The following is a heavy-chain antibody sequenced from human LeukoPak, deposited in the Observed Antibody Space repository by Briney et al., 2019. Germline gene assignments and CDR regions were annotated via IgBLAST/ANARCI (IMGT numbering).Heavy chain of an antibody. J-gene: IGHJ4*02. CDR3: ARAGSGWSFDY. Sequence: SETLSLTCTVSGGSVSTYSWSWIRQPPGKELEWIRYVSHSGNNNCNPSLKSRLTMSLDTYKNHFSLRLSSVNSADTAVYYCARAGSGWSFDYWGQGSMVTVSS. CDR2: VSHSGNN. CDR1: GGSVSTYS. V-gene: IGHV4-59*02. D-gene: IGHD6-19*01.